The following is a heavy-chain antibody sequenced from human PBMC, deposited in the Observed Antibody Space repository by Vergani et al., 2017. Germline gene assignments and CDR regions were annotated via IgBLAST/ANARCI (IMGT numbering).Heavy chain of an antibody. CDR3: ARDRGIQLWYPFDY. Sequence: QVQLQESGPGLVKPSQTLSLTCTVSGGSLSSGDYYWNWIRQPPGKGLEWIGYIYYSGSTYYNPSLKSRVTISVDTSKNQFSLKLRSVTAADTAVYYCARDRGIQLWYPFDYWGQGTLVTVSS. CDR2: IYYSGST. J-gene: IGHJ4*02. V-gene: IGHV4-30-4*08. CDR1: GGSLSSGDYY. D-gene: IGHD5-18*01.